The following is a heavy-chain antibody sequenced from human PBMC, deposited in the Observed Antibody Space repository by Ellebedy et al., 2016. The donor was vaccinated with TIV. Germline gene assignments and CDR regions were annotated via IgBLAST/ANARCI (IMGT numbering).Heavy chain of an antibody. CDR2: IHYSGSI. D-gene: IGHD2-15*01. J-gene: IGHJ6*02. V-gene: IGHV4-59*01. Sequence: MPSETLSLTCTVSGGSIDSNYWSWIRQPPGKGLEWIGYIHYSGSISYTPSLRSRVTISLERPKNRFSLRLSSVTAADTAVYYCARGVGQYCSGGSCNRHYYYYGMDVWGHGTTVTVS. CDR1: GGSIDSNY. CDR3: ARGVGQYCSGGSCNRHYYYYGMDV.